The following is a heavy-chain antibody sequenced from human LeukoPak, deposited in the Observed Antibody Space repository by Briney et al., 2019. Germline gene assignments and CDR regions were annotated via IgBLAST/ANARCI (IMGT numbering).Heavy chain of an antibody. V-gene: IGHV3-15*01. D-gene: IGHD3-16*01. J-gene: IGHJ4*02. Sequence: GGSLRLSCGASGFTFSNAWMTWVRQAPGKGLEWVGRIKSKSDAGTTDYAAPVKGRFTISRDDSKNTLYLQMNSLKIEDTAVYYCTTGHYVWGSSCDYWGQGTLVTVSS. CDR1: GFTFSNAW. CDR2: IKSKSDAGTT. CDR3: TTGHYVWGSSCDY.